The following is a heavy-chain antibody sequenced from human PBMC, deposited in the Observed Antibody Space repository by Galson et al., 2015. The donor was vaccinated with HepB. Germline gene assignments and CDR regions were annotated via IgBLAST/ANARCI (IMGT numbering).Heavy chain of an antibody. CDR1: GLSFVDYG. V-gene: IGHV3-20*04. Sequence: SLRLSCAASGLSFVDYGMSWVRQAPGKGLEWVSGINRNGGRVGYAESVRGRFTISRDNAKNSLYLQMNSLRAEDTAFYYCAREGATIDYYYSAMDVWGQGTTVTVSS. J-gene: IGHJ6*02. CDR2: INRNGGRV. CDR3: AREGATIDYYYSAMDV. D-gene: IGHD1-26*01.